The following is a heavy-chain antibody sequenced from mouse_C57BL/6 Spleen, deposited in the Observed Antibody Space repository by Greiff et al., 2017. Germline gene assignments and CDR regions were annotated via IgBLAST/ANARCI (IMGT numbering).Heavy chain of an antibody. CDR3: ARPSYCYGGAMDY. V-gene: IGHV1-47*01. J-gene: IGHJ4*01. D-gene: IGHD1-1*01. CDR1: GYTFTTYP. Sequence: VKLMESGAELVKPGASVKMSCKASGYTFTTYPIEWMKQNHGKSLEWIGNFHPYNDDTKYNEKFKGKATLTVEKSSSTVYLELSRLTSDDSAVYDCARPSYCYGGAMDYWGQGTSVTVSS. CDR2: FHPYNDDT.